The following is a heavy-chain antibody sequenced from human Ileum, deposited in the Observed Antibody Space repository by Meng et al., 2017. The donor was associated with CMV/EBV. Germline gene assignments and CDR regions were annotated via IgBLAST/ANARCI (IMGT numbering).Heavy chain of an antibody. CDR3: ARIFGAGGIAARPRWDYYGMDV. CDR2: ISHRGST. CDR1: GDSITSHF. Sequence: GSLRLSCTVSGDSITSHFWSWIRQPPGKGLEWIGYISHRGSTSYNTPLESRVTISVDTSKNQFSLKLSSVTAADTAVYYCARIFGAGGIAARPRWDYYGMDVWGQGTTVTVSS. J-gene: IGHJ6*02. D-gene: IGHD6-6*01. V-gene: IGHV4-59*11.